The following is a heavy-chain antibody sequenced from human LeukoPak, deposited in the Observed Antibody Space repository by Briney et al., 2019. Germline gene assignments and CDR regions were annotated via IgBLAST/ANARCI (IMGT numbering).Heavy chain of an antibody. CDR1: GYTLTNYG. Sequence: ASVKVSCKASGYTLTNYGISWVRQAPGQGLEWMGWINPNSGGTNYAQKFQGRVTMARDTSISTAYMELSRLRSDDTAVYYCARGGYIAAAGTRFDYWGQGTLVTVSS. V-gene: IGHV1-2*02. CDR2: INPNSGGT. CDR3: ARGGYIAAAGTRFDY. D-gene: IGHD6-13*01. J-gene: IGHJ4*02.